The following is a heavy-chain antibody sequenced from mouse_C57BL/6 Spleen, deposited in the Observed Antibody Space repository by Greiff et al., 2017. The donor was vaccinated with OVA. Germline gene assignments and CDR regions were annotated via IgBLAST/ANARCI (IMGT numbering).Heavy chain of an antibody. CDR1: GYTFTSYW. J-gene: IGHJ3*01. CDR3: ARGNDYSFAY. V-gene: IGHV1-50*01. CDR2: IDPSDSYT. Sequence: QVQLKQPGAELVKPGASVKLSCKASGYTFTSYWMQWVKQRPGQGLEWIGEIDPSDSYTNYNQKFKGKATLTVDTSSSTAYMQLSSLTSEDSAVYYCARGNDYSFAYWGQGTLVTVSA. D-gene: IGHD2-4*01.